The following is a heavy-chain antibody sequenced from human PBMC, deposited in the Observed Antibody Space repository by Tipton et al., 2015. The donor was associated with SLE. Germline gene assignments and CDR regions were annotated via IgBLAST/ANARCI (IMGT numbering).Heavy chain of an antibody. J-gene: IGHJ3*02. CDR1: GGSTSSYY. V-gene: IGHV4-30-2*01. CDR3: ARAVRDDAFDI. Sequence: LRLSCTVSGGSTSSYYWSWIRQPPGKGLEWIGYIYHSGSTYYNPSLKSRVTISVDRSKNQFSLKLSSVTAADTAVYYCARAVRDDAFDIWGQGTMVTVSS. CDR2: IYHSGST.